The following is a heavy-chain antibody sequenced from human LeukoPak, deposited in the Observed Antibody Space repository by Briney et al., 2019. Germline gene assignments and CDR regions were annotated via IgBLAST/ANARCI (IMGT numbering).Heavy chain of an antibody. Sequence: PGGSLRLSCAASGFTFSSYAMHWVRQAPGKGLEWVAVISYDGGNKYYADSVKGRFTISRDNSKNTLYLQMNSLRAEDTAVYYCARDPVAGATKPTFDYWGQGTLVTVSS. V-gene: IGHV3-30*04. D-gene: IGHD1-26*01. CDR2: ISYDGGNK. CDR1: GFTFSSYA. J-gene: IGHJ4*02. CDR3: ARDPVAGATKPTFDY.